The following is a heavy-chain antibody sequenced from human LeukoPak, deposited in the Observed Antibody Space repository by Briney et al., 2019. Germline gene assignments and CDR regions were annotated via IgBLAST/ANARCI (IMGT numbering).Heavy chain of an antibody. CDR2: ISGSGGST. CDR1: GFTFSDYY. Sequence: PGGSLRLSCAASGFTFSDYYMSWIRQAPGKGLEWVSAISGSGGSTYYADSVKGRFTISRDNSKNTLYLQMNSLRAEDTALYYCAKSKSYYYGSGSYYFDYWGQGTLVTVSS. J-gene: IGHJ4*02. CDR3: AKSKSYYYGSGSYYFDY. V-gene: IGHV3-23*01. D-gene: IGHD3-10*01.